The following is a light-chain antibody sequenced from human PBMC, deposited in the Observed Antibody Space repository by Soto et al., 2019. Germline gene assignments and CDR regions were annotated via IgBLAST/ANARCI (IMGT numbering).Light chain of an antibody. CDR2: LNSDGSH. CDR1: SGHSSYA. J-gene: IGLJ2*01. V-gene: IGLV4-69*01. Sequence: QSVLTQSPSASASLEASVKLTCTLSSGHSSYAIAWHQQQPEKGPRYLMKLNSDGSHSKGDGIPDRFSGSSSGAERYLTISSLQSEDEADYYCQTWATGIVVFGGGTKLTVL. CDR3: QTWATGIVV.